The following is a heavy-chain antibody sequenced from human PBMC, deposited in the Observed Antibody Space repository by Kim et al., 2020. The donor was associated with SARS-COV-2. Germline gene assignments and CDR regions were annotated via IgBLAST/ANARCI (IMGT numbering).Heavy chain of an antibody. CDR2: SNPSDGHT. Sequence: ASVKVSCKASGYSFTTYYMNWVRQAPGQGLEWMGMSNPSDGHTKYAQKFQGRVTMTRDTSTSTFYMELSSLRSEDTAVYYCARDSSSSGNYFDYWGQGTLVPVSS. J-gene: IGHJ4*02. CDR3: ARDSSSSGNYFDY. D-gene: IGHD6-6*01. V-gene: IGHV1-46*01. CDR1: GYSFTTYY.